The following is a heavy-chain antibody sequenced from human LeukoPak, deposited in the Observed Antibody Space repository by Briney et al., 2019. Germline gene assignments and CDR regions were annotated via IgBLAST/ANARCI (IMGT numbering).Heavy chain of an antibody. V-gene: IGHV1-2*06. J-gene: IGHJ4*02. CDR2: INPNSGGT. CDR1: GYTFTGYY. CDR3: ARVTYYYDSTFGY. Sequence: GASVKVSCKASGYTFTGYYMHWVRQAPGQGLEWMGRINPNSGGTNYAQKFQGRVTMTRDTPISTAYMELSRLRSDDTAVYYCARVTYYYDSTFGYWGQGTLVTVSS. D-gene: IGHD3-22*01.